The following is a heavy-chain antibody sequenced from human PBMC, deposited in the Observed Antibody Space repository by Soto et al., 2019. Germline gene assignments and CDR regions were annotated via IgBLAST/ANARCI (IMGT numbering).Heavy chain of an antibody. CDR3: ARDGYHYGSFGC. D-gene: IGHD5-18*01. CDR2: ITHSGIT. Sequence: QVQLQQWGAGLLKPSETLSLTCGVYGGSFSVYYWSWIRQPPGKGLEWIGEITHSGITNYNPSLRSRVTISVDTSKNQFSLKLSSVTAADTAVYYCARDGYHYGSFGCWGQGTLVTVSS. CDR1: GGSFSVYY. J-gene: IGHJ4*02. V-gene: IGHV4-34*01.